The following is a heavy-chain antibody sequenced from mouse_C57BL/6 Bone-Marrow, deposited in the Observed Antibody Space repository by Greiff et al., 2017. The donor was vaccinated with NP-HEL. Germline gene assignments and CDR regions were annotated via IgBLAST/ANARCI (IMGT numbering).Heavy chain of an antibody. V-gene: IGHV3-5*01. Sequence: VKLVESGPGLVKPSQTVFLTCTVTGISITTGNYRWSWIRQFPGNKLEWIGYIYYSGTITYNPSLTSRTTITRDTPKNQFFLEMNSLTAEDTATYYCAREGDGYPDWYFDVWGTGTTVTVSS. D-gene: IGHD2-3*01. CDR3: AREGDGYPDWYFDV. J-gene: IGHJ1*03. CDR2: IYYSGTI. CDR1: GISITTGNYR.